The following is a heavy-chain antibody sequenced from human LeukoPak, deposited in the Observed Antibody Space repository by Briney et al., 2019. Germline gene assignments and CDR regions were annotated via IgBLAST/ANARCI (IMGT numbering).Heavy chain of an antibody. V-gene: IGHV4-59*01. CDR2: IYYSGST. CDR3: ARGGYYGSGNDFRFDP. Sequence: SETLSLTCTISGGSISSYYWSWIRQPPGKGLEWIGYIYYSGSTNYKPSLKSRVTISVDTSKNQFSLKLSSVTAADTAVYYCARGGYYGSGNDFRFDPWGQGTLVTVSS. D-gene: IGHD3-10*01. CDR1: GGSISSYY. J-gene: IGHJ5*02.